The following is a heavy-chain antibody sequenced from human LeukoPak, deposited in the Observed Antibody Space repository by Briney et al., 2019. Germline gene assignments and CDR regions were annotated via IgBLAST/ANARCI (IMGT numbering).Heavy chain of an antibody. D-gene: IGHD3-3*01. CDR3: ARGSTMGDAFDI. V-gene: IGHV1-69*13. CDR2: IIPIFGTA. CDR1: GGTFSSYA. J-gene: IGHJ3*02. Sequence: SVKVSCKASGGTFSSYAISWVRQAPGQGLEWMGGIIPIFGTANYAQKFQGRVTITADESTSTAYMELSSLRPEDTAVYYCARGSTMGDAFDIWGQGTMVTVSS.